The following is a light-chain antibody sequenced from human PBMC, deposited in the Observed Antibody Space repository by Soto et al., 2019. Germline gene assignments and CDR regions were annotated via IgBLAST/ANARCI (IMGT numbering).Light chain of an antibody. Sequence: QSALTQPASVSGSPGQSITISCTGTSSDVGGYNYVSWYQQQPGKAPKLMIYDVRNRPSGVSNRFSGSKSVNTASLTISGLQAEDEADYYCSSYTTISTYVFGTGTELTVL. CDR2: DVR. V-gene: IGLV2-14*03. CDR3: SSYTTISTYV. CDR1: SSDVGGYNY. J-gene: IGLJ1*01.